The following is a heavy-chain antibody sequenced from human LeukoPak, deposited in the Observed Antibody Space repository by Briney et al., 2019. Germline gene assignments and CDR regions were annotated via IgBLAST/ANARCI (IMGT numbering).Heavy chain of an antibody. CDR2: INTDGSST. CDR3: AKTMIVVVITGSFDY. V-gene: IGHV3-74*01. CDR1: GFTFSSYW. J-gene: IGHJ4*02. Sequence: PGGSLRLSCAASGFTFSSYWMHWVRQAPGKGLVWVSRINTDGSSTSYADSVKGRFTISRDNAKNTLYLQMNSLRAEDTAVYYCAKTMIVVVITGSFDYWGQGTLVTVSS. D-gene: IGHD3-22*01.